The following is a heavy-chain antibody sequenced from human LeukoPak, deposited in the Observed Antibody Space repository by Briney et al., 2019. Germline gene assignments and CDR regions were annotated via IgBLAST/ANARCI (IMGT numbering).Heavy chain of an antibody. Sequence: AGGSLRPSCAASGFTFDDYAMHWVRQAPGKGLEWVSGISWNSGSIGYADSVKGRFTISRDNAKNSLYLQMNSLRAEDTALYYCAKEGDYYDSSGYDYWGQGTLVTVSS. J-gene: IGHJ4*02. V-gene: IGHV3-9*01. CDR3: AKEGDYYDSSGYDY. D-gene: IGHD3-22*01. CDR2: ISWNSGSI. CDR1: GFTFDDYA.